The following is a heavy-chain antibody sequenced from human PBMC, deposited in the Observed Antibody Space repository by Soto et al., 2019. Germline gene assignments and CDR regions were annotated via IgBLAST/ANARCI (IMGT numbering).Heavy chain of an antibody. V-gene: IGHV1-69*13. D-gene: IGHD6-13*01. CDR3: ARETIAAAGTGDYYFDY. Sequence: SVKVSCKASGGTFSSYAISWVRQAPGQGLEWMGGIIPIFGTANYAQKFRGRVTITADESTSTAYMELSSLRSEDTAVYYCARETIAAAGTGDYYFDYRGQGTLVTVSS. J-gene: IGHJ4*02. CDR1: GGTFSSYA. CDR2: IIPIFGTA.